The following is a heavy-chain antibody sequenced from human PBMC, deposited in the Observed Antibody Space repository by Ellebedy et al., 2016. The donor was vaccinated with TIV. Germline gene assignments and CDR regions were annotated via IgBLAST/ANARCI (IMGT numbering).Heavy chain of an antibody. D-gene: IGHD5-12*01. CDR3: ARARGGLDY. CDR1: GGSISSYY. Sequence: SETLSLTCTVSGGSISSYYWGWIRQPPGKGLEWIGSIYNSGSTYYNPSLKSRVTVSVDTSKNQFSLKLSSVTAADTAVYYCARARGGLDYWGQGTLVTVSS. J-gene: IGHJ4*02. V-gene: IGHV4-39*07. CDR2: IYNSGST.